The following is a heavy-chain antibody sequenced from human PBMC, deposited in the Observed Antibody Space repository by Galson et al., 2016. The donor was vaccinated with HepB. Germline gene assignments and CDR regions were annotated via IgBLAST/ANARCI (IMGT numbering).Heavy chain of an antibody. CDR2: MYYSGNT. V-gene: IGHV4-59*13. CDR1: GGPISSYY. D-gene: IGHD4-23*01. J-gene: IGHJ4*02. Sequence: SETLSLTCTVSGGPISSYYWSWIRQPPGKGLEWLAYMYYSGNTNYNSSLESRVTMSLDTSKNQFSLRLSSVTAADTAVYYCARGPTTSYGGNEGAFDYWGQGTLVTVSS. CDR3: ARGPTTSYGGNEGAFDY.